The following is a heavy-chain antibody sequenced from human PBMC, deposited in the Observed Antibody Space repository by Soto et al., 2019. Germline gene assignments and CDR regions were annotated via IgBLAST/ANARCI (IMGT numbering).Heavy chain of an antibody. CDR2: IIPIFGTA. CDR1: GCTFSSYA. CDR3: ASFGGYCSSTSCHGLNWFDP. V-gene: IGHV1-69*01. J-gene: IGHJ5*02. D-gene: IGHD2-2*01. Sequence: QVQLVQSGAEVKKPGSSVKVSCKASGCTFSSYAISWVRQAPGQGLEWMGGIIPIFGTANYAQKFQGRVTITADESTSTAYMELSSLRSEDTAVYYCASFGGYCSSTSCHGLNWFDPWGQGTLVTVSS.